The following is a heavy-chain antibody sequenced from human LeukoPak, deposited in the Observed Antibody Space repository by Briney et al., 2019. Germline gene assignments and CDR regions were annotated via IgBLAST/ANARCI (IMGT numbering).Heavy chain of an antibody. Sequence: GGSLRLSCAASGFTFSSYAMHWVRQAPGKGLEWVAVISYDGSNKYYADSVKGRFTISRDNSKNTLYLQMNSLRAEDTAVYYCARDHYGDYPWFDPWDQGTLVTVSS. D-gene: IGHD4-17*01. J-gene: IGHJ5*02. V-gene: IGHV3-30*01. CDR3: ARDHYGDYPWFDP. CDR2: ISYDGSNK. CDR1: GFTFSSYA.